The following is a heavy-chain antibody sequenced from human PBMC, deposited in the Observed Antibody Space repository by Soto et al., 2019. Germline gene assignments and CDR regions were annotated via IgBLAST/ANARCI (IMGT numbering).Heavy chain of an antibody. CDR2: ISGSGGST. V-gene: IGHV3-23*01. D-gene: IGHD6-13*01. CDR3: AKEPPYSSSWPDAFDI. Sequence: EVQLLESGGGLVQPGGSLRLSCAASGFTFSSYAMSWVRQAPGKGLEWVSAISGSGGSTYYADSVKGRFTISRDNSKNTLYLQMNSLRAEDTAVYYCAKEPPYSSSWPDAFDIWGQGTMVTVSS. J-gene: IGHJ3*02. CDR1: GFTFSSYA.